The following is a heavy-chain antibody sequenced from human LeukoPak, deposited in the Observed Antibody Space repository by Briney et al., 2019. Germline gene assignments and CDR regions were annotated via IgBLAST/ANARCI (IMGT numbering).Heavy chain of an antibody. D-gene: IGHD1-26*01. CDR2: INHSGST. CDR3: AGYPRGASKHDY. CDR1: GGSSSGYY. Sequence: SETLPLTCAVYGGSSSGYYWSWIRQPPGKGLEWIGEINHSGSTNYNPSLKSRVTISVDTSKNQFSLKLSSVTAADTAVYYCAGYPRGASKHDYWGQGTLVTVSS. V-gene: IGHV4-34*01. J-gene: IGHJ4*02.